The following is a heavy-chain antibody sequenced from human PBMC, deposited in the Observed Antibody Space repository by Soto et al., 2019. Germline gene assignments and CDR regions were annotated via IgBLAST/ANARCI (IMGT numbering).Heavy chain of an antibody. CDR1: GFTFSSYA. D-gene: IGHD4-17*01. CDR3: AKGGGPYGDYLRYYYYGMDV. CDR2: ISGSGGST. V-gene: IGHV3-23*01. Sequence: HPGGSLRLSCAASGFTFSSYAMSWVRQAPGKGLEWVSAISGSGGSTYYADSVKGRFTISRDNSKNTLYLQMNSLRAEDTAVYYCAKGGGPYGDYLRYYYYGMDVWGQGTTVTVSS. J-gene: IGHJ6*02.